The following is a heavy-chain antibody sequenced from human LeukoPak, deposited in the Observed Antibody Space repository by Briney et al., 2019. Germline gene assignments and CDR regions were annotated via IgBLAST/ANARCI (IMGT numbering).Heavy chain of an antibody. V-gene: IGHV4-59*08. CDR3: ARRYSYGFYFDY. CDR1: GGSISSYY. Sequence: KPSETLSLTCTVSGGSISSYYWSWIRQPPGKGLEWIGYIYYSGSTNYNPSLKSRVTISVDTSKNQFSLKLSSVTAADTAVYYCARRYSYGFYFDYWGQGTLVTVSS. CDR2: IYYSGST. D-gene: IGHD5-18*01. J-gene: IGHJ4*02.